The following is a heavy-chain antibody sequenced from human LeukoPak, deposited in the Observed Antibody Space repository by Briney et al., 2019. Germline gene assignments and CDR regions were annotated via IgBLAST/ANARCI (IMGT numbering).Heavy chain of an antibody. Sequence: GGSLRLSCEASAFTLSSCEMNWVRQAPGKGLEWVAYISDSSNTIYYADSVKGRFTISRDNAKNSLYLQMNSLRAEDTAVYYCARDRGFGEGINWFDPWGQGTLVTVST. J-gene: IGHJ5*02. CDR2: ISDSSNTI. CDR3: ARDRGFGEGINWFDP. CDR1: AFTLSSCE. V-gene: IGHV3-48*03. D-gene: IGHD3-10*01.